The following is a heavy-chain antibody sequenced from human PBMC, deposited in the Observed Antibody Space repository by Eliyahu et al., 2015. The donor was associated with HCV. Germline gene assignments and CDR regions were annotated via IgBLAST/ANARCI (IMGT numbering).Heavy chain of an antibody. CDR3: ARAVLRGMIVVIMAGSYFDY. CDR1: GGSISSSTNY. V-gene: IGHV4-39*01. D-gene: IGHD3-22*01. CDR2: IYYSXST. J-gene: IGHJ4*02. Sequence: QLQLQESGPGLVKPSETLSLTCIXSGGSISSSTNYWGWIXQPXGKGLEWIGSIYYSXSTYYNPSLKSRVTISVDTSKNQFFLKLRSVTAADTAVYYCARAVLRGMIVVIMAGSYFDYWGQGTLVTVSS.